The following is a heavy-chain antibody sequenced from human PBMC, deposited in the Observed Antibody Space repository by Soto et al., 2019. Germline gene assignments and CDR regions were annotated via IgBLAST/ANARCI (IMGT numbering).Heavy chain of an antibody. CDR2: INHSGST. CDR1: GGSFSGYY. J-gene: IGHJ4*02. D-gene: IGHD3-22*01. V-gene: IGHV4-34*01. CDR3: ARGTYYYDSSGYYRWYYFDY. Sequence: SETLSLTCAVYGGSFSGYYWSWIRQPPGKGLEWIGEINHSGSTNYNPSLKSRVTISVDTSKNQFSLKLSSVTAADTAVYYCARGTYYYDSSGYYRWYYFDYWGQGTLVTVSS.